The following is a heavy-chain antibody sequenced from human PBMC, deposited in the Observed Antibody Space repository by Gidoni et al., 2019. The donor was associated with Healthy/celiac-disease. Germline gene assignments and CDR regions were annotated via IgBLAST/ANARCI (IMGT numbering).Heavy chain of an antibody. Sequence: QVQLVQSGAEVKTPGASVKVSCKASGYTFTSYGISWVRQAPGQGLEWMGWISAYNGNTNYAQKLQGRVTMTTDTSTSTAYMERRSLRSDDTAVYYCARAESNIIVGATGGMDVWGQGTTVTVSS. D-gene: IGHD1-26*01. CDR2: ISAYNGNT. V-gene: IGHV1-18*01. J-gene: IGHJ6*02. CDR3: ARAESNIIVGATGGMDV. CDR1: GYTFTSYG.